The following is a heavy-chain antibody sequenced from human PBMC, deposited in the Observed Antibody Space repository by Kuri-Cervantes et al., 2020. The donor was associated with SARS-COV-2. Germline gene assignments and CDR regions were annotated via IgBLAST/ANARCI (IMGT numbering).Heavy chain of an antibody. Sequence: ASVKVSCKASGYIFTDYDFNWLRQASGQGLEWLGWMNPHSENTGYAQKLQGRVTMTTDTSTSTAYMELRSLRSDDTAVYYCARGGPEVVPAAIGYYYYYYYMDVWGKGTTVTVSS. CDR1: GYIFTDYD. CDR3: ARGGPEVVPAAIGYYYYYYYMDV. V-gene: IGHV1-8*02. CDR2: MNPHSENT. D-gene: IGHD2-2*01. J-gene: IGHJ6*03.